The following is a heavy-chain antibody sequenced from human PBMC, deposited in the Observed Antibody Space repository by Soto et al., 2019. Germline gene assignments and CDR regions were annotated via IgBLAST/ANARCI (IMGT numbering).Heavy chain of an antibody. Sequence: DSVKVSCKASGYTFTGYYMHWVRQAPGQGLEWMGWINPNSGGTNYAQKFQGWVTMTRDTSISTAYMELSRLRSDDTAVYYCELGGVEARKENNNYYYYYMDVWGTGSTVP. D-gene: IGHD6-6*01. CDR2: INPNSGGT. J-gene: IGHJ6*03. CDR3: ELGGVEARKENNNYYYYYMDV. V-gene: IGHV1-2*04. CDR1: GYTFTGYY.